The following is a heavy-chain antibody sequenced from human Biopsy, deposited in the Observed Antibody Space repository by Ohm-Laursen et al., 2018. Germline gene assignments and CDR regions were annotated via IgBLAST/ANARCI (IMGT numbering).Heavy chain of an antibody. V-gene: IGHV2-5*02. CDR2: IYGGDNK. Sequence: TQTLTLTCSFSGFSLTNGGLSVGWIRQSPGRALEWLGLIYGGDNKRHSPSLKSRLLITKDTSKNQVVLTLTNVDPVDTGTYYCAHRQKWTFDFWGQGTLVTVSS. CDR3: AHRQKWTFDF. J-gene: IGHJ4*02. D-gene: IGHD1-26*01. CDR1: GFSLTNGGLS.